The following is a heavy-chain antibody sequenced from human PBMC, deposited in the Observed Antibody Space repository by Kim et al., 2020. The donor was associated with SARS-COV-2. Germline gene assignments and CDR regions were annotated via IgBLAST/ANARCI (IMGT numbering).Heavy chain of an antibody. V-gene: IGHV4-59*01. J-gene: IGHJ5*02. Sequence: SETLSLTCTVSGGSITNYYWSWIRQPPGKGLEYIGYIYYSGSTNYNPSLKSRVTISVDTSKSQISLKLSSVTAADTAVYYCARTGRIGAGGNYFDPWGQG. CDR3: ARTGRIGAGGNYFDP. CDR1: GGSITNYY. D-gene: IGHD6-13*01. CDR2: IYYSGST.